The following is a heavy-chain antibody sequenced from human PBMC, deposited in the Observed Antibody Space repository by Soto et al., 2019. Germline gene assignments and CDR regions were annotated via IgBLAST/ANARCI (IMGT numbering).Heavy chain of an antibody. CDR3: ARDRLPMVVVVMGWFDP. V-gene: IGHV3-11*01. CDR2: ISGSGNTI. CDR1: GFSFRDYY. Sequence: LRLSCAASGFSFRDYYMSWIRQAPGKGLEWTSYISGSGNTIYYADSVKGRFIISRDNAKNSLFLQMNSLRADDTAVYYCARDRLPMVVVVMGWFDPWGQGTLVTVSS. J-gene: IGHJ5*02. D-gene: IGHD3-22*01.